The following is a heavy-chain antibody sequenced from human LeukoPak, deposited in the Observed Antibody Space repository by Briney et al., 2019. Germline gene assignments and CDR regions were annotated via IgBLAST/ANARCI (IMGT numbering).Heavy chain of an antibody. CDR2: INHSGST. CDR3: AREGGSSWYLVDYYYYYMDV. Sequence: PSETLSLTCAVYGGSFSGYYWSWIRQPPGKGLEWIGEINHSGSTNYNPSLKSRVTISVDTSKNQFSLKLSSVTAADTAVYYCAREGGSSWYLVDYYYYYMDVWGKGTTVTISS. CDR1: GGSFSGYY. V-gene: IGHV4-34*01. D-gene: IGHD6-13*01. J-gene: IGHJ6*03.